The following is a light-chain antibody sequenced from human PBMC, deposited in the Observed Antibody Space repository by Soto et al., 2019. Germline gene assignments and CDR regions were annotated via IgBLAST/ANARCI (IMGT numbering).Light chain of an antibody. CDR1: QSISTY. Sequence: DIQMTQSPSSLSASVGDRVTITCRASQSISTYLHWYQQKPGKAPNLLIYAASTLQSGVPSRFSGSGSVSDFTLTISILLPEDFATYFCQHCNSSPLTFGGRT. V-gene: IGKV1-39*01. CDR2: AAS. CDR3: QHCNSSPLT. J-gene: IGKJ4*02.